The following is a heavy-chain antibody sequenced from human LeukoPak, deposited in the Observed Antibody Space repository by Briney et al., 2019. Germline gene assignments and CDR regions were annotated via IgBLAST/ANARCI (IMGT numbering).Heavy chain of an antibody. Sequence: ASVKVSCKASGYTFTSYDISWVRQAPGQGFEWMGWIGAYNGNTNYAQKLQGRVTMTADTSTSTAYMELRSLRSDDTAVYYCARDYWNDGHGMDVWGQGTTVTVSS. CDR2: IGAYNGNT. J-gene: IGHJ6*02. V-gene: IGHV1-18*01. D-gene: IGHD1-1*01. CDR3: ARDYWNDGHGMDV. CDR1: GYTFTSYD.